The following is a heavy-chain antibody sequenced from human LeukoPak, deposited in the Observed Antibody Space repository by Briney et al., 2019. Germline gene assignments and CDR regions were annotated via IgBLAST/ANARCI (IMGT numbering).Heavy chain of an antibody. Sequence: PGGSLRLSCAASGFTFNYYWMHWVRQGPGKGLVWVSRINSDGSSTSYADSVNGRFTISRDNAKNTLYLQMNSLRAEDTAVFYCARGSVVVVAATRRPNEYFQHWGQGTLVTVSS. CDR3: ARGSVVVVAATRRPNEYFQH. CDR2: INSDGSST. CDR1: GFTFNYYW. D-gene: IGHD2-15*01. V-gene: IGHV3-74*01. J-gene: IGHJ1*01.